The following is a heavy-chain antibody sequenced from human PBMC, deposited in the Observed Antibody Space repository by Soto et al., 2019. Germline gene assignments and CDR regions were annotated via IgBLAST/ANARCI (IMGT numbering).Heavy chain of an antibody. Sequence: PGGSLRLSCTASGFTFGDYAMSWFRQAPGKGLEWVGFIRSKAYGGTTEYAASVKGRFTISRDDSKSIAYLQMNSLKTEDTAVYYCTRDLPRFVTMVRGPRDFDIWGQGTMVTVSS. D-gene: IGHD3-10*01. CDR1: GFTFGDYA. J-gene: IGHJ3*02. CDR3: TRDLPRFVTMVRGPRDFDI. CDR2: IRSKAYGGTT. V-gene: IGHV3-49*03.